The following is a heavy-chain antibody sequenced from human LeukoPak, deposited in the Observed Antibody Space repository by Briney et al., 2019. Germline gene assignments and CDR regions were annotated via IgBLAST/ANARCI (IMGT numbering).Heavy chain of an antibody. CDR3: AKLGGHPLHNYYVGV. Sequence: GGSLRLSCAASGFTFSSCAMSWVRQAPGKGLEWVSGILDSGYSTYYANSVKGRFTISRDNSNNTLYLQMNSLRAEDTAVYYCAKLGGHPLHNYYVGVWGKGTTVAVSS. J-gene: IGHJ6*03. CDR2: ILDSGYST. D-gene: IGHD3-16*01. V-gene: IGHV3-23*01. CDR1: GFTFSSCA.